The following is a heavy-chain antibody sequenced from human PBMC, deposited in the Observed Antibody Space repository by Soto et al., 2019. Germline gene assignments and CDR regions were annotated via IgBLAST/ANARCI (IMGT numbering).Heavy chain of an antibody. CDR3: ARGGDPYYDFWSGYSPYNWFDP. Sequence: QVQLVQSGAEVKKPGASVKVSCKASGYTFTGYYMHWVRQAPGQGLEWMGWINPNSGGTNYAQKFQGRVTMTRDTSISTAYMELSRLRSDDTAVYYCARGGDPYYDFWSGYSPYNWFDPWGQGTLVTVSS. V-gene: IGHV1-2*02. D-gene: IGHD3-3*01. J-gene: IGHJ5*02. CDR1: GYTFTGYY. CDR2: INPNSGGT.